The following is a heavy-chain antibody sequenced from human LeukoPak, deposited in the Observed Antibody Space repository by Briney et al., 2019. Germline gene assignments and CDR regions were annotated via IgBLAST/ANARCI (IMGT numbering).Heavy chain of an antibody. D-gene: IGHD3-10*01. CDR2: ISTDGSST. J-gene: IGHJ6*03. Sequence: GGSLRLSCAASGFTFSSYWMHWVRQAPGKGLVWVSRISTDGSSTSYADFVKGRFTISRDNAKNTLFLQMNSLRAEDTAVYYCAKDPWHPYGSGSYYALGYYYYMDVWGKGTTVTVSS. CDR3: AKDPWHPYGSGSYYALGYYYYMDV. V-gene: IGHV3-74*01. CDR1: GFTFSSYW.